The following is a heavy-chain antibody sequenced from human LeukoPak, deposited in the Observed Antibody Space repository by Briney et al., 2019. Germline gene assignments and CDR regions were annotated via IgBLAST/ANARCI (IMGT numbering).Heavy chain of an antibody. Sequence: GASVKVSCKASGYTFTSYYMHWVRQAPGQGLDWMGIINPSGGSTSYAQKFQGRVTMTRDTSTSTVYMELSSLRSEDTAVYYCARDRYYYDSSGYIRGISFDYWGQGTLVTVSS. CDR2: INPSGGST. CDR1: GYTFTSYY. J-gene: IGHJ4*02. V-gene: IGHV1-46*01. D-gene: IGHD3-22*01. CDR3: ARDRYYYDSSGYIRGISFDY.